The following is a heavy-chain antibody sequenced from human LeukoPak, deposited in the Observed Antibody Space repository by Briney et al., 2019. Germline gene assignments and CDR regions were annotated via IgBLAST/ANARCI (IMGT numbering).Heavy chain of an antibody. Sequence: GGSLRLSCTASGFTFGDYAMSWSRQAPGKGLEWVGFLRSKAYGGTTEYAASVKGRFTISRDDSKSIAYMQMNSLKTEDTAVYYCTRENRGLLRTRVTFADYWGQGTLVSVSS. CDR3: TRENRGLLRTRVTFADY. D-gene: IGHD3-22*01. CDR1: GFTFGDYA. V-gene: IGHV3-49*03. CDR2: LRSKAYGGTT. J-gene: IGHJ4*02.